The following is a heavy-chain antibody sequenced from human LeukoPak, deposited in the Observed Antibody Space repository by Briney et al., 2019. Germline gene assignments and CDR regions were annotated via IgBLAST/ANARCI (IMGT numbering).Heavy chain of an antibody. CDR3: ARGRFGVKGAFDI. D-gene: IGHD3-10*01. J-gene: IGHJ3*02. CDR2: IYYSGST. V-gene: IGHV4-30-4*01. CDR1: GGSISSGDYY. Sequence: SETLSLTCTVSGGSISSGDYYWSWIRQPPGKGLEWIGYIYYSGSTYYNPSLKSRVTISVDTSKNQFSLKLSSVTAADTAVYYCARGRFGVKGAFDIWGQGTMVTVPS.